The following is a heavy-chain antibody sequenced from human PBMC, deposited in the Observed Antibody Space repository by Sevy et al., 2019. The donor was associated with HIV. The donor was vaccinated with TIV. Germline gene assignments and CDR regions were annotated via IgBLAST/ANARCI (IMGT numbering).Heavy chain of an antibody. V-gene: IGHV3-21*01. J-gene: IGHJ4*02. CDR2: ISGVGSYR. D-gene: IGHD4-17*01. CDR1: GFTFTTYS. CDR3: ARVRVLYGDWYLDY. Sequence: GGSLRLSCAASGFTFTTYSMTWVRQAPGEGLGWVSSISGVGSYRYYANSVKGRFTISRDNAKNSLYLHMNSLRADDMAVYYCARVRVLYGDWYLDYWGQGTLVTVSS.